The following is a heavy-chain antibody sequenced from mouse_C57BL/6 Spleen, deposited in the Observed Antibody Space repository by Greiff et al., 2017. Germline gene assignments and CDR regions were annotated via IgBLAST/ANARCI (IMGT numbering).Heavy chain of an antibody. Sequence: EVQLQQSGGGLVKPGGSLKLSCAASGFTFSDYGTHWVRQAPEKGLEWVAYISSGSSTIYYADKVKGRFTISRDNAKNTLFLQMTSLRSEDTAMYYCARNYYYGSRGYFDVWGTGTTVTVAS. CDR3: ARNYYYGSRGYFDV. V-gene: IGHV5-17*01. CDR2: ISSGSSTI. J-gene: IGHJ1*03. D-gene: IGHD1-1*01. CDR1: GFTFSDYG.